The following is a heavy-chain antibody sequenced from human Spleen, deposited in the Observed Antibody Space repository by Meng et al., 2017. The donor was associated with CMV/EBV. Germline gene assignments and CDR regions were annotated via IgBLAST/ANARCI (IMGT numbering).Heavy chain of an antibody. D-gene: IGHD2-2*02. Sequence: GGSLRLSCAASGFTVSSNYMSWVRQAPGKGLEWVSVISAGGSTYYADSVKGRFTISRDNSKNALYLQMSSLRAEDTAVYYCAREPIGLCTHTNCYTLAHWGPGTLVTVSS. CDR3: AREPIGLCTHTNCYTLAH. V-gene: IGHV3-66*02. CDR2: ISAGGST. J-gene: IGHJ4*02. CDR1: GFTVSSNY.